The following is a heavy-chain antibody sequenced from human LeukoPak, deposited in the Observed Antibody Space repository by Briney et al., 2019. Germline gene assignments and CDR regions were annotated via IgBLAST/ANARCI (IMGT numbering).Heavy chain of an antibody. CDR2: IRYDGSNK. V-gene: IGHV3-33*06. J-gene: IGHJ4*02. CDR1: GFTFSSYG. CDR3: AKSSDYGDYVGTFDY. D-gene: IGHD4-17*01. Sequence: GRSLRLSCAASGFTFSSYGMHWVRQAPGKGLEWVAVIRYDGSNKYYADSVKGRFTISRDNSKNTLYLQMNSLRAEDTAVYYCAKSSDYGDYVGTFDYWGQGTLVTVSS.